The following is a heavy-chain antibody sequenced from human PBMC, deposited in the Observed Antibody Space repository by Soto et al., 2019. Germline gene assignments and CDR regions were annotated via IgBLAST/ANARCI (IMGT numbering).Heavy chain of an antibody. CDR2: IIPIFGIA. D-gene: IGHD3-22*01. CDR3: ARSRRYDSSGYYYFDY. Sequence: ASVKVSCKASGGTFSSYAISWVRQAPGQGLEWMGGIIPIFGIAKYAQKFQGRVTITADKSTSTAYMELSSLRSEDTAVYYCARSRRYDSSGYYYFDYWGQGTLVTVSS. CDR1: GGTFSSYA. V-gene: IGHV1-69*10. J-gene: IGHJ4*02.